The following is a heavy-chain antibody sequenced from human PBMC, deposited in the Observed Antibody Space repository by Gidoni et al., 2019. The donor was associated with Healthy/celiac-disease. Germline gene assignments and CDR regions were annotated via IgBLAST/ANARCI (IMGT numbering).Heavy chain of an antibody. V-gene: IGHV3-23*01. CDR1: GFTFSSYA. Sequence: EVQLLESGGGLVQPGGSLRLSCAASGFTFSSYAMSWVRQAPGKGLEWVSAISGSGGSTYYADSVKGRFTISRDNSKNTLYLQMNSLRAEDTAVYYCAKGSLGYYDSSGYGGDDYWGQGTLVTVSS. CDR2: ISGSGGST. CDR3: AKGSLGYYDSSGYGGDDY. J-gene: IGHJ4*02. D-gene: IGHD3-22*01.